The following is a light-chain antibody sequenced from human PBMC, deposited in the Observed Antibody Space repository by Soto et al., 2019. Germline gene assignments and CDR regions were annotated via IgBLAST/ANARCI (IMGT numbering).Light chain of an antibody. CDR2: GVS. J-gene: IGLJ1*01. CDR3: SSYTSSTFYV. Sequence: QSVLTQPASVSGSLGQSITISCTGTSSDVGAYNYVSWYQQHPGTAPKLLICGVSDRPSGVSNRFSGSKSGNTASLTISGLQAEDEATYYCSSYTSSTFYVLGNGTKVT. V-gene: IGLV2-14*01. CDR1: SSDVGAYNY.